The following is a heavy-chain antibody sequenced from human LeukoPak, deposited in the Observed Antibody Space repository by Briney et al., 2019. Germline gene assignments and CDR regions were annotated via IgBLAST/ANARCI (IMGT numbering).Heavy chain of an antibody. Sequence: SETLSLTCAVSGGSISSSTWWSWVRLPPGKELEWIGHIYYSGSTNYNPSIKNRVTISVDTSKNQFSLMLSSVTAADTAVYYCARQGARGYNIYWFDPWGQGTLVTVS. J-gene: IGHJ5*02. D-gene: IGHD1-14*01. CDR3: ARQGARGYNIYWFDP. V-gene: IGHV4-4*02. CDR1: GGSISSSTW. CDR2: IYYSGST.